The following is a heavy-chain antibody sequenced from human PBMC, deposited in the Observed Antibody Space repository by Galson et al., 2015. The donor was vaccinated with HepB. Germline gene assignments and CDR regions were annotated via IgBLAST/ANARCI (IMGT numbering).Heavy chain of an antibody. J-gene: IGHJ4*02. CDR1: GYTFTSYG. D-gene: IGHD3/OR15-3a*01. CDR3: ARDLAIFGLGEFDY. CDR2: ISAYNGNT. Sequence: SVKVSCKASGYTFTSYGISWVRQAPGQGLEWMGWISAYNGNTNYAQKLQGRVTMTTDTSTSTAYMELRSLRSDDTAVYYCARDLAIFGLGEFDYWGQGTLVTVSS. V-gene: IGHV1-18*01.